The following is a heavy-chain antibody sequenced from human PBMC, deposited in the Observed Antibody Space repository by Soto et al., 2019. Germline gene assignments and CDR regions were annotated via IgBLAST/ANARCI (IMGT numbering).Heavy chain of an antibody. CDR1: GGSISSYY. Sequence: SETLSLTCTISGGSISSYYWSWIRQPPGKGLEWIGYISDSGSSNYNPSLKSRVTISVDTSKNQFSLKLNSVTAADTAVYYCARYYCTSTTCYYFDYWGQGTLVTVSS. CDR3: ARYYCTSTTCYYFDY. V-gene: IGHV4-59*01. CDR2: ISDSGSS. J-gene: IGHJ4*02. D-gene: IGHD2-2*01.